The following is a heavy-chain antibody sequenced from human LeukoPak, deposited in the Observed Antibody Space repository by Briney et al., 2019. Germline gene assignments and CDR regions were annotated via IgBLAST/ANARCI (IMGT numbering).Heavy chain of an antibody. Sequence: GGSLRVSCAASGFTFSNYSVHWVRQAPGKGLVWVSRINTDGSSTSYADSVKGRFTISRDNAKNTLYLQMNSLRAEDTAVYYCARSLLYYYDSSGQENWGQEALVTVSS. CDR2: INTDGSST. CDR3: ARSLLYYYDSSGQEN. D-gene: IGHD3-22*01. V-gene: IGHV3-74*01. J-gene: IGHJ4*02. CDR1: GFTFSNYS.